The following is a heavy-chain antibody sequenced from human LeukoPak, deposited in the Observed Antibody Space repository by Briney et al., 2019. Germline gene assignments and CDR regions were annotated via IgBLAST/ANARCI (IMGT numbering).Heavy chain of an antibody. CDR3: ARGGHY. Sequence: SGTLSLTCGVSGGSVTSTNWWTWVRQPPGKGLEWIGEVHLDGRTNYNPSLKSRLTMSVDLSENHISLKLTSVTAADTAVYYCARGGHYWGQGTLVTVSS. J-gene: IGHJ4*02. V-gene: IGHV4-4*02. CDR2: VHLDGRT. CDR1: GGSVTSTNW.